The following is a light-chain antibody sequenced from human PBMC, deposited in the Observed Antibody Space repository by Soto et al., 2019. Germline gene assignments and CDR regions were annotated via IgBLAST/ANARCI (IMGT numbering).Light chain of an antibody. J-gene: IGLJ1*01. CDR2: EVS. Sequence: PVLTKPPSANSSHGQSVTITKKRTSSDVGAYNYVSWYQQHPGKAPKLMIYEVSKRPSGVPDRFSGSKSGNTASLTVSGLQAEDEADYYCSSYAGSNLYVFGTGTKVTVL. CDR3: SSYAGSNLYV. CDR1: SSDVGAYNY. V-gene: IGLV2-8*02.